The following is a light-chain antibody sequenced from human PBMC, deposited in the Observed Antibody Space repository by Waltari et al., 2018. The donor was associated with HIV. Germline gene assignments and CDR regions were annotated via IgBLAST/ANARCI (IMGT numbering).Light chain of an antibody. CDR1: QGISSY. J-gene: IGKJ3*01. Sequence: DSQLTQSPSFLSASAGSSVTLTCRASQGISSYLAWYQQKPGKAPKLLIYTASILQSGVPSRFSGSGSGTEFTLTISSLQPEDFATYYCQRLNSYRFTFGPGTKVDIK. V-gene: IGKV1-9*01. CDR3: QRLNSYRFT. CDR2: TAS.